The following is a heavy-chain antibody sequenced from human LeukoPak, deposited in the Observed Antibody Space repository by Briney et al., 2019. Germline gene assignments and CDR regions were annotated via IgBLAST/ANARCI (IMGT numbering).Heavy chain of an antibody. J-gene: IGHJ6*02. V-gene: IGHV3-30*03. CDR2: ISYDGSDK. D-gene: IGHD2-15*01. Sequence: WGSLRLSCEASGFTFSSYGMHWVRQAPGGGLEWVAVISYDGSDKKYGDSAKGRFTISRDNSKNTLYLQMNSLRAEDTAVYYCTRGGRSFGGMDVWGQGTTVTVSS. CDR3: TRGGRSFGGMDV. CDR1: GFTFSSYG.